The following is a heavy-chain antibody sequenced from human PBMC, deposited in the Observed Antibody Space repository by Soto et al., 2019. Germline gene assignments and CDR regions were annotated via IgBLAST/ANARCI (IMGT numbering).Heavy chain of an antibody. J-gene: IGHJ6*02. CDR2: INSDGSTT. CDR3: ARSYYDSSAYYASYGMDV. CDR1: GFNFDDYA. Sequence: GGSLRLSCAASGFNFDDYAMHWVRQIPGKGLEWVSRINSDGSTTTYADSVKGRFTISRDNAKNSLYLQMNSLRAEDTAVYYCARSYYDSSAYYASYGMDVWGQGTTVTVS. V-gene: IGHV3-74*01. D-gene: IGHD3-22*01.